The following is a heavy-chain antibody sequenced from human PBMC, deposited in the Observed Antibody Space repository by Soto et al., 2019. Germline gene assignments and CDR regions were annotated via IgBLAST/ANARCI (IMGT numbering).Heavy chain of an antibody. V-gene: IGHV4-30-4*01. CDR3: ARKRRGGYCFAP. CDR1: GGSINSDDHY. CDR2: IYKSGTT. Sequence: SETLSLTCSVSGGSINSDDHYWTWIRQPPGKGLEWIGSIYKSGTTNYNPSLKSRITASIDTSKNQFSLNLTSVTAADTALYYCARKRRGGYCFAPWGQGTPGHRLL. J-gene: IGHJ5*02.